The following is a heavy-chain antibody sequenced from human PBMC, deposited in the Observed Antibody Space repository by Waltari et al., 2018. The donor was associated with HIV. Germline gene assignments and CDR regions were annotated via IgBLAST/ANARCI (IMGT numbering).Heavy chain of an antibody. V-gene: IGHV4-39*01. CDR1: GGSISSSSYY. Sequence: QLQLQESGPGLVTPSETLSLTCTVSGGSISSSSYYWGWVRQPPGKGLEWIGSIYYSGSTYYNPSLKSRVTISVDTSKNQFSLKLSSVTAADTAVYYCARQGIAVAGGGMDVWGQGTTVTVSS. CDR3: ARQGIAVAGGGMDV. D-gene: IGHD6-19*01. J-gene: IGHJ6*02. CDR2: IYYSGST.